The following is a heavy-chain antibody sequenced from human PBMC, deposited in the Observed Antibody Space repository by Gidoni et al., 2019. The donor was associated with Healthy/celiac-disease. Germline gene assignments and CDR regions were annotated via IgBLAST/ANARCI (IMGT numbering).Heavy chain of an antibody. D-gene: IGHD6-6*01. CDR2: ISAYNGNT. CDR1: AYTFTSYG. Sequence: VQLLPSCSEVQTPGSSVKVSCKASAYTFTSYGISWVRQAPGQGLEWMGWISAYNGNTNYEQKLKGRVTMTTDTSTSTAYMVLRSLRADDTAVYYCARDLRIKSSIEARPRAFDIWGQGTMVTVSS. CDR3: ARDLRIKSSIEARPRAFDI. J-gene: IGHJ3*02. V-gene: IGHV1-18*01.